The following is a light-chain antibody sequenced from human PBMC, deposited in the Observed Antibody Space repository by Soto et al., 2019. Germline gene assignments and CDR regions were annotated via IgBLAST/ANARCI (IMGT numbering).Light chain of an antibody. V-gene: IGLV1-51*01. CDR3: GTWDSSLGTVV. CDR2: DNM. J-gene: IGLJ2*01. CDR1: SSNIGGNY. Sequence: QSVLTQPPSVSEAPGQTVTISCSGSSSNIGGNYVSWYQVVPRTAPKLLIYDNMKRHSGIPDRFSGSKSGTSATLGITELQIGDEAEYFCGTWDSSLGTVVFGGGTKLTVL.